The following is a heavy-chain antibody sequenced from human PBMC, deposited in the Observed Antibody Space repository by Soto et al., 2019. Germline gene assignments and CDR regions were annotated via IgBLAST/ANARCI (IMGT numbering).Heavy chain of an antibody. CDR1: GYTFTSYY. V-gene: IGHV1-46*01. CDR2: INPSGGST. D-gene: IGHD6-19*01. Sequence: VQLVQSGAEVKKPGASVKVSCKASGYTFTSYYMHWVRQAPGQGLEWMGIINPSGGSTSYAQKFQGRVTMTRDTSTSTVYMELSSLRSEDTAVYYCARESEGRGSYDHPRLYYGMDVWGQGTTVTVSS. CDR3: ARESEGRGSYDHPRLYYGMDV. J-gene: IGHJ6*02.